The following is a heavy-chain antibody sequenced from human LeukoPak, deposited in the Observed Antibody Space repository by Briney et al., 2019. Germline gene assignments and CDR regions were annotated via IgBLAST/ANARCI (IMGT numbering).Heavy chain of an antibody. D-gene: IGHD2-21*02. Sequence: SETLSLTCTVSGGSISSGDYYWSWIRQPPGKGLEWIAYIYYSGNIYYNPSLKSRVTVSLDTSNNQFSLKLSSVTAADTAVYYCARGVVTAWVFDPWGPGTLVTVSP. CDR2: IYYSGNI. J-gene: IGHJ5*02. CDR1: GGSISSGDYY. V-gene: IGHV4-30-4*01. CDR3: ARGVVTAWVFDP.